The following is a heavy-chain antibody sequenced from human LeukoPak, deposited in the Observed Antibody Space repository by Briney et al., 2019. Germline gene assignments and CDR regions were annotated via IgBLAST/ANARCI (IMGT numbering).Heavy chain of an antibody. V-gene: IGHV3-11*01. Sequence: GGSLRLSCAASGFTFRNFYMTWIRQAPGKGLEWVSYISDSGGAMSYSDSVKGRFTISRDNAKNSVYLQMNSLRAEDTAVYYCAREYSGLDYWGQGTLVIVSS. CDR2: ISDSGGAM. D-gene: IGHD1-26*01. CDR3: AREYSGLDY. CDR1: GFTFRNFY. J-gene: IGHJ4*02.